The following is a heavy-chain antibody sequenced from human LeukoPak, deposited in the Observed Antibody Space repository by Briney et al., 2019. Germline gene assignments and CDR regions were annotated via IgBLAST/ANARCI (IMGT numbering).Heavy chain of an antibody. CDR3: AKMSHRGFFDS. D-gene: IGHD3-10*01. Sequence: PSETLSLTCTVSRGSISTTYWSWIRQPPGKGLEYIGYMYTTGRTNFNPSLKSRVTISVDTSRNQFSLNLSSVTATDAAVAYCAKMSHRGFFDSWGQGTLVTVSS. V-gene: IGHV4-4*09. CDR2: MYTTGRT. CDR1: RGSISTTY. J-gene: IGHJ4*02.